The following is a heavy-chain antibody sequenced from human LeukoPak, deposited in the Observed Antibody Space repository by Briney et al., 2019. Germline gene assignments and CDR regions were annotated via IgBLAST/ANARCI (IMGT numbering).Heavy chain of an antibody. CDR3: ARRHYGGNPDWFDP. CDR1: GGSITSNY. J-gene: IGHJ5*02. V-gene: IGHV4-59*08. Sequence: SETLSLTCTVSGGSITSNYWSWIRQPPGKGLEWIGYVYYSGTYNYSPSLKSRVTISVDTSKNQFSLKLSSVTAADTAVYYCARRHYGGNPDWFDPWGQGTLVTVSS. CDR2: VYYSGTY. D-gene: IGHD4-23*01.